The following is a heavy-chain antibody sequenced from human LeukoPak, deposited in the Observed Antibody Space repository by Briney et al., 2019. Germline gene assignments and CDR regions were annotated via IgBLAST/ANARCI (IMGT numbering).Heavy chain of an antibody. V-gene: IGHV3-74*01. D-gene: IGHD7-27*01. CDR2: INPDGSIT. CDR3: ERAVLGISDY. CDR1: GFIFRNSW. J-gene: IGHJ4*02. Sequence: PGGSLRLSCAASGFIFRNSWMHWVRQGPGKGLVWVSRINPDGSITTYADSVKGRFTISRDNAKNTLYLQMNSLRAEDTAVYYCERAVLGISDYWGQGTLVTVSS.